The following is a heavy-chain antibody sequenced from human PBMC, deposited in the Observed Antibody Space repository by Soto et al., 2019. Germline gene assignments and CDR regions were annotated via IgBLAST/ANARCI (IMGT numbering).Heavy chain of an antibody. CDR2: IYYSGST. J-gene: IGHJ4*02. V-gene: IGHV4-61*08. CDR3: ARVRGYSYGYGSFDY. CDR1: GDSISSGDYY. D-gene: IGHD5-18*01. Sequence: SETLSLTCTVSGDSISSGDYYWSWIRQPPGKGLEWIGYIYYSGSTNYNPSLKSRVTISVDTSKKQFSLKLSSVTAADTAVYYCARVRGYSYGYGSFDYWGQGTLVTVSS.